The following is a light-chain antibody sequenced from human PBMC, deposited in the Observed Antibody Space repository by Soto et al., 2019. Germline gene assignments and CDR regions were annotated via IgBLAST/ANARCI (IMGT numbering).Light chain of an antibody. CDR2: DAS. J-gene: IGKJ1*01. CDR1: QSVSSN. V-gene: IGKV3-15*01. Sequence: EIVMTQSPATLSVSPGERATLSCRASQSVSSNLGWYQQKPGQAPRLLIYDASTRATGIPARFSGSGSGTEFTLTISSLQSEDFAVYYCQQGNDWPWTFRQGTKVEIK. CDR3: QQGNDWPWT.